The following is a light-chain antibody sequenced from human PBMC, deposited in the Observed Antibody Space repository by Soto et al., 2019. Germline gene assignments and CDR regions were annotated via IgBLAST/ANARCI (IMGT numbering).Light chain of an antibody. CDR3: QQYGSSTIT. Sequence: EIVLTQSPGTLSLSPGERATLSCRASQSVSSSYLAWYQQKPGQAPRLLIYGASSRAPGIPDRFSGSGSGTDFPLTISRLEPEDFAVYYCQQYGSSTITFGQGTRLEIK. CDR2: GAS. CDR1: QSVSSSY. V-gene: IGKV3-20*01. J-gene: IGKJ5*01.